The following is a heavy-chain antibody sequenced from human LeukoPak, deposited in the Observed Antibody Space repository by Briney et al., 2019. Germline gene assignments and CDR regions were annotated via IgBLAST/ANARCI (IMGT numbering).Heavy chain of an antibody. D-gene: IGHD5-12*01. CDR3: ATGGYTYTY. V-gene: IGHV3-7*05. J-gene: IGHJ4*02. CDR1: GLSFSNYW. Sequence: PGGSLRLSCVVSGLSFSNYWMSWVRQAPGKGLEWVANIKHDGSEKYYVGSVKGRFTISRDNAKNSLYLQMNSLRADDTALYYGATGGYTYTYWGQGTLVTVSS. CDR2: IKHDGSEK.